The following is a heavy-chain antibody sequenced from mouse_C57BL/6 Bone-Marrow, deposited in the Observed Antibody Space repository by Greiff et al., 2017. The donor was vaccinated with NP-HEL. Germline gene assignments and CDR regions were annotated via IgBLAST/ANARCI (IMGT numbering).Heavy chain of an antibody. CDR1: GYTFTDYY. CDR3: ARESLFDY. Sequence: QVQLKESGPELVKPGASVKISCKASGYTFTDYYINWVKQRPGQGLEWIGWIFPGSGSTYYNEKFKGKATLTVDKSSSTAYMALRSLTSEDSAVYFFARESLFDYWGQGTTLTVSS. J-gene: IGHJ2*01. V-gene: IGHV1-75*01. D-gene: IGHD6-2*01. CDR2: IFPGSGST.